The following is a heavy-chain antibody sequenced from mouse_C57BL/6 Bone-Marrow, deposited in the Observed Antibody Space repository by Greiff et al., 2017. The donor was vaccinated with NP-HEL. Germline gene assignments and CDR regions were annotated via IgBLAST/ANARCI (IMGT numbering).Heavy chain of an antibody. Sequence: EVQGVESGDGLVKPGGSLKLSCAASGFTFSSYAMSWVRQTPEKRLEWVAYISSGGDYIYYADTVKGRFTISRDNARNTLYLQMSSLKSEDTAMYYCTRVDYGLYYYAMDYWGQGTSVTVSS. CDR3: TRVDYGLYYYAMDY. CDR1: GFTFSSYA. J-gene: IGHJ4*01. D-gene: IGHD1-1*01. V-gene: IGHV5-9-1*02. CDR2: ISSGGDYI.